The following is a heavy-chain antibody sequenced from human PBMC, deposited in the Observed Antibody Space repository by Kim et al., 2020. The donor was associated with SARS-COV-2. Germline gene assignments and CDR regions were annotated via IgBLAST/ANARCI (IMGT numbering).Heavy chain of an antibody. CDR1: GYTFTSYY. D-gene: IGHD5-18*01. V-gene: IGHV1-46*01. CDR2: INTSGGST. Sequence: ASVKVSCKASGYTFTSYYMHWVRQAPGQGLEWMGIINTSGGSTSYAQKFQGRVTMTRDTSTSTVYMELSSLRSEDTAVYYCARDALLESKLWWKPNSGSLDHGMDVWGQGTTVTVSS. CDR3: ARDALLESKLWWKPNSGSLDHGMDV. J-gene: IGHJ6*02.